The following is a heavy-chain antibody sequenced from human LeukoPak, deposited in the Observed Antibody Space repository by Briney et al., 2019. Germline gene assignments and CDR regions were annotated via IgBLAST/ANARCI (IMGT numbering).Heavy chain of an antibody. J-gene: IGHJ4*02. V-gene: IGHV1-18*01. D-gene: IGHD4-23*01. CDR1: GYSFVGYG. CDR3: ARHYGGHPPRLDY. Sequence: ASVKVSCKASGYSFVGYGITWVRQAPGQGLEWMGWISAYNGNTNYAQKLQGRVTMTTDTSTSTAYMELRSLRSDDTAVYYCARHYGGHPPRLDYWGQGTLVTVSS. CDR2: ISAYNGNT.